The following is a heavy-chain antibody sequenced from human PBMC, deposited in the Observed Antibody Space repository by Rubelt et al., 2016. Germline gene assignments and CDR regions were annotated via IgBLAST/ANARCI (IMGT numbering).Heavy chain of an antibody. V-gene: IGHV3-30*04. Sequence: GLEWVAVISYDGSNKYYADSVKGRFTISRDNSKNMVYLQMNSLRAEDTAVYFCAKDQFNGNSQYDAFDIWGQGTRVTVSS. J-gene: IGHJ3*02. CDR2: ISYDGSNK. CDR3: AKDQFNGNSQYDAFDI. D-gene: IGHD4-23*01.